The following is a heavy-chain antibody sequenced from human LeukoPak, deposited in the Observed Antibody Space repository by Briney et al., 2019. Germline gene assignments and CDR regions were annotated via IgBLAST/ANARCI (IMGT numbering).Heavy chain of an antibody. CDR3: AGFIVIRDDAFDI. CDR1: GGSISSSSYY. J-gene: IGHJ3*02. Sequence: SETLSLTCTVSGGSISSSSYYWGWIRQPPGKGLEWIGSIYYSGSTYYNPSLKSRVTISVDTSKNQFSLKLSSVTAADTAVYYCAGFIVIRDDAFDIWGQGTMVTVSS. D-gene: IGHD2/OR15-2a*01. V-gene: IGHV4-39*07. CDR2: IYYSGST.